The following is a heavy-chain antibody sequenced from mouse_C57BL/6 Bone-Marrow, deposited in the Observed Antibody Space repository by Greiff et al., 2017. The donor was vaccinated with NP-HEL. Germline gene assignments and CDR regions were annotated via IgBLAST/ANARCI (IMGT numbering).Heavy chain of an antibody. CDR2: IRLKSDNYAT. CDR1: GFTFSNYW. V-gene: IGHV6-3*01. J-gene: IGHJ3*01. Sequence: EVKVVESGGGLVQPGGSMKLSCAASGFTFSNYWMNWVRQSPEKGLEWVAQIRLKSDNYATHYAESVKGRLTSSRDDSERSVYLQMNKLRAEDTGIYYCTGGAFAYWGQGTLVTVSA. CDR3: TGGAFAY.